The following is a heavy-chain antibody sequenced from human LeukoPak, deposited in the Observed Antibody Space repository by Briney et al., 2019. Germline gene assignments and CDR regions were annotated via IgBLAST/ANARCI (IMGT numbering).Heavy chain of an antibody. CDR3: ARRSRNGLDAFDI. J-gene: IGHJ3*02. Sequence: ASVKVSCKASGYTFTGYYMHWVRQAPGQGLEWMGWINPNSGGTNYAQRFQGRVTMTRVRSTSTAYMELSRLTSDDTAVYYCARRSRNGLDAFDIWGLGTMVTVSS. CDR2: INPNSGGT. CDR1: GYTFTGYY. V-gene: IGHV1-2*02. D-gene: IGHD2-8*01.